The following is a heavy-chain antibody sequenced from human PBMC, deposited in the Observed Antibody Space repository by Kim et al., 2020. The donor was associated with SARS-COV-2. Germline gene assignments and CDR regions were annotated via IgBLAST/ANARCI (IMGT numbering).Heavy chain of an antibody. CDR2: INTNTGNP. CDR1: GYTFTSYA. V-gene: IGHV7-4-1*02. CDR3: ARRWFGELTGWFDP. D-gene: IGHD3-10*01. Sequence: ASVKVSCKASGYTFTSYAMNWVRQAPGQGLEWMGWINTNTGNPTYAQGFTGRFVFSLDTSVSTAYLQISSLKAEDTAVYYCARRWFGELTGWFDPWGQGTLVTVSS. J-gene: IGHJ5*02.